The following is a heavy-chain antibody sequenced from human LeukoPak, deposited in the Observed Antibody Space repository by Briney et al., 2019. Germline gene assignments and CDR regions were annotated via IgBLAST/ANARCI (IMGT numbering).Heavy chain of an antibody. Sequence: SETLSLPCTVSGGSMSSYNWSGIRQPPGKGLEWIGYIYYSGTTNYNPSLKSRVTISVDTSKNQFSLKLSSVTAADTAVYYCARHGGISYSYGMDVWGQGTTVTVSS. CDR1: GGSMSSYN. CDR2: IYYSGTT. V-gene: IGHV4-59*08. CDR3: ARHGGISYSYGMDV. J-gene: IGHJ6*02. D-gene: IGHD1-14*01.